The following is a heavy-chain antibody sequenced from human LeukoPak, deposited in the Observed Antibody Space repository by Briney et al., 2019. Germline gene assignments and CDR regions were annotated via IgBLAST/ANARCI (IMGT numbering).Heavy chain of an antibody. J-gene: IGHJ4*02. Sequence: GGSLRLSCAASGFTFRSSWMHWVRQVPGKGLVWVSHISPDGDFKDYADSVKGRFIISRDNAKNTLFLQMNRLRAEDTALYFCARDLSFSPDYWGQGTLVTVSS. V-gene: IGHV3-74*01. CDR1: GFTFRSSW. CDR3: ARDLSFSPDY. CDR2: ISPDGDFK.